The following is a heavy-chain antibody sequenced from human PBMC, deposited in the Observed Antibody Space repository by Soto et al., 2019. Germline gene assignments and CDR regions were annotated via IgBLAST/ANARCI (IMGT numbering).Heavy chain of an antibody. V-gene: IGHV1-3*01. J-gene: IGHJ6*02. D-gene: IGHD6-19*01. CDR1: GYTFTSYS. CDR2: INAGNGNT. CDR3: ARDPGIAVAGTPLDYYGMDV. Sequence: ASVKVSCKASGYTFTSYSMHWVLQAPGQRLEWMGWINAGNGNTKYSQKFQGRVTITRDTSASTAYMELSSLRSEDTAVYYCARDPGIAVAGTPLDYYGMDVWGQGTTVTVSS.